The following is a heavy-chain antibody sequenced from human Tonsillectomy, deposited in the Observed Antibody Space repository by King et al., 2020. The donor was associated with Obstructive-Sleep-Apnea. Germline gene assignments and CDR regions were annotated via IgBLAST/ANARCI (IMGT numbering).Heavy chain of an antibody. D-gene: IGHD2-8*01. CDR1: VGSITSAGNN. J-gene: IGHJ4*02. Sequence: VQLQESGPGQVKPSETLSLTCSVSVGSITSAGNNWNWIRQRPGKGLEWIGYIYYCGKTYYNPSLKSRVIIAVDTAKNQFSRKLKSVTAADTAIYYCARELMQPSYRMDHWGQGTLVTVSS. CDR2: IYYCGKT. V-gene: IGHV4-31*03. CDR3: ARELMQPSYRMDH.